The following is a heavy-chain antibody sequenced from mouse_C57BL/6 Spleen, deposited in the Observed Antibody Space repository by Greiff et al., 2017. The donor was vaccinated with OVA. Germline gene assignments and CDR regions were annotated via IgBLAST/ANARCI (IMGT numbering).Heavy chain of an antibody. CDR2: INPSNGGT. D-gene: IGHD1-1*01. CDR1: GYTFTSYW. CDR3: ARDGSTHYWYFDV. J-gene: IGHJ1*03. Sequence: QVHVKQPGTELVKPGASVKLSCKASGYTFTSYWMHWVKQRPGQGLEWIGNINPSNGGTNYNEKFKSKATLTVDKSSSTAYMQLSSLTSEDSAVYYCARDGSTHYWYFDVWGTGTTVTVSS. V-gene: IGHV1-53*01.